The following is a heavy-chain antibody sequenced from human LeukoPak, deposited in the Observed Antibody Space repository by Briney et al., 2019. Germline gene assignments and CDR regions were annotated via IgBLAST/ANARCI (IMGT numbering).Heavy chain of an antibody. CDR2: FDPEDGET. J-gene: IGHJ4*02. CDR3: AVVVGATTAFDY. Sequence: ASVKVSCKVSGYTLTELSMHWVRQAPGEGLEWMGGFDPEDGETIYAQKFQGRVTMTEDTSTDTAYMELSSLRSEDTAVLYCAVVVGATTAFDYWGQGTLVTVSS. D-gene: IGHD1-26*01. CDR1: GYTLTELS. V-gene: IGHV1-24*01.